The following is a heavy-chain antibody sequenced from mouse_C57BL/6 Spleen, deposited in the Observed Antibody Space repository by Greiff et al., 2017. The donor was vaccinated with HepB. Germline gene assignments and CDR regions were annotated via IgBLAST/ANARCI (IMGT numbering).Heavy chain of an antibody. V-gene: IGHV1-85*01. CDR1: GYTFTSYD. J-gene: IGHJ2*01. CDR3: ANLSPALYFDY. CDR2: IYPRDGST. Sequence: QVQLKQSGPELVKPGASVKLSCKASGYTFTSYDINWVKQRPGQGLEWIGWIYPRDGSTKYNEKFKGKATLTVDTSSSTAYMELHSLTSEDSAVYFCANLSPALYFDYWGQGTTLTVSS.